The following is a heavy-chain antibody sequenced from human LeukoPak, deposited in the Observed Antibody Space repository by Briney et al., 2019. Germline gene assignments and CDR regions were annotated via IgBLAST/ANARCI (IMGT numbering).Heavy chain of an antibody. CDR1: GFTFSTSG. CDR2: IRYDGSTK. CDR3: AKDNPIEEVPGLGPGQ. J-gene: IGHJ4*02. Sequence: EPGGSLRLSCAASGFTFSTSGIHWVRQAPGKGLEGVAFIRYDGSTKLYADSVKGRFTISRDNSKNTLWLQMNSVRTEDTAVYYCAKDNPIEEVPGLGPGQWGQGTLVTVSS. V-gene: IGHV3-30*02. D-gene: IGHD2-2*01.